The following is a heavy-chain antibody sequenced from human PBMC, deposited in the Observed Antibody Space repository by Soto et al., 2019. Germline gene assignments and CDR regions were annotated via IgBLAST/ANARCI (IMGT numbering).Heavy chain of an antibody. V-gene: IGHV3-30-3*01. CDR2: ISYDGSNK. Sequence: QVQLVESGGGVVQPGRSLRLSCAASGFTFSSYAMHWVRQAPGKGLEWVAVISYDGSNKYYADSVKGRFTISRDNSKNPLYLQMNSLRAEDTAVYYCASEQLAVLRGVLDYWGQGTLVTVSS. CDR1: GFTFSSYA. D-gene: IGHD1-1*01. CDR3: ASEQLAVLRGVLDY. J-gene: IGHJ4*02.